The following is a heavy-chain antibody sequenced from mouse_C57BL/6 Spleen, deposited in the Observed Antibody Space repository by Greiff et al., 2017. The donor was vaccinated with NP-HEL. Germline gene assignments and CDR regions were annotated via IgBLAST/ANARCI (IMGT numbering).Heavy chain of an antibody. CDR1: GFNIKDDY. CDR3: TPHYGSSYVGYFDV. D-gene: IGHD1-1*01. Sequence: VQLQQSGAELVRPGASVKLSCTASGFNIKDDYMHWVKQRPEKGLEWIGWIDPENGDTESASKFQGKTTITADTASNTAYLQLSSLTSEDTAVYYCTPHYGSSYVGYFDVWGTGTTVTVSS. CDR2: IDPENGDT. V-gene: IGHV14-4*01. J-gene: IGHJ1*03.